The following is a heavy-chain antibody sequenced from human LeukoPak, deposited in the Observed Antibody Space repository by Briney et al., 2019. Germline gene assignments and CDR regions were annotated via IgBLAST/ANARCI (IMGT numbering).Heavy chain of an antibody. CDR2: IVVGSGNT. J-gene: IGHJ4*02. Sequence: SVKVSCKASGFTFTSSAVQWVRQARGQRLEWIGWIVVGSGNTSYAQKFQERVTITRDMSTSTAYMELSSLRSEDTAVYYCAADLGYSSGWGYFDYWGQGTLVTVSS. CDR1: GFTFTSSA. CDR3: AADLGYSSGWGYFDY. D-gene: IGHD6-19*01. V-gene: IGHV1-58*01.